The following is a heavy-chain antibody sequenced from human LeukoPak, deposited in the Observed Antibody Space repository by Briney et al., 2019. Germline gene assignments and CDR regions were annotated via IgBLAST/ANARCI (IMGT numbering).Heavy chain of an antibody. CDR3: AGFPVSSGWSFDY. CDR1: GFTFSSHS. CDR2: ISSSGSTM. V-gene: IGHV3-48*02. J-gene: IGHJ4*02. Sequence: GGSLRLSCAASGFTFSSHSMNWVRLAPGKGLEWVSYISSSGSTMYYADSVKGRFTISRDNAKNSLYLQMNSLRDDDTAVYYCAGFPVSSGWSFDYWGQGALVTVSS. D-gene: IGHD6-19*01.